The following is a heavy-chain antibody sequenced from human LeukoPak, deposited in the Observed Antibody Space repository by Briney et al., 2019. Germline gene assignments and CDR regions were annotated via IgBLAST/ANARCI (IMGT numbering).Heavy chain of an antibody. J-gene: IGHJ4*02. CDR2: INSDGSST. Sequence: GGSLRLSCAASGFTFSSYWMHWVRQAPGKGLVWVSRINSDGSSTSYAGPVKGRFTISRDNAKNTLYLQMNGLRAEDTAVYYCARATRPYTSSWYNFDYWGQGTLVTVSS. V-gene: IGHV3-74*01. CDR1: GFTFSSYW. D-gene: IGHD6-13*01. CDR3: ARATRPYTSSWYNFDY.